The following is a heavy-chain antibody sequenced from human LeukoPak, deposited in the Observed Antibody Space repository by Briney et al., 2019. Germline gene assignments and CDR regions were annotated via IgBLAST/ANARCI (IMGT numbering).Heavy chain of an antibody. J-gene: IGHJ5*02. V-gene: IGHV3-23*01. Sequence: ETLSPTCAVSGSSISSGYYWGWVRQPPGKGLGWVSAISGSVRSTYYADSVKRRFTISRDNYKNTLYLQMNSLRAEDTAVYYCAKDFYDFWSGYPNWFDPWGQGTLVTVSS. CDR1: GSSISSGYY. D-gene: IGHD3-3*01. CDR3: AKDFYDFWSGYPNWFDP. CDR2: ISGSVRST.